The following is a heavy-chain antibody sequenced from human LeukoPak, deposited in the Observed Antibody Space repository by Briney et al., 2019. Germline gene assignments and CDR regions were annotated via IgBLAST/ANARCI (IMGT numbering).Heavy chain of an antibody. CDR1: GYSFTSYW. D-gene: IGHD6-13*01. J-gene: IGHJ5*02. V-gene: IGHV5-51*01. CDR2: IYPGDSDT. Sequence: GESLKTSCKGSGYSFTSYWIGWVRQMPGKGLEWMGIIYPGDSDTRYSPSFQGQVTISADKSISTAYLQWSSLKASDTAMYYCARQEGIAAAGDWFDPWGQGTLVTVSS. CDR3: ARQEGIAAAGDWFDP.